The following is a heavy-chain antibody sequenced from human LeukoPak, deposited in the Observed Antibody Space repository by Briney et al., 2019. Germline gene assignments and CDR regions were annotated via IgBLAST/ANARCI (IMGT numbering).Heavy chain of an antibody. CDR1: GFTFSSYG. CDR2: ISYDGSNK. J-gene: IGHJ4*02. CDR3: ARGFSLHDFWGFDY. Sequence: GGSLRLSCAASGFTFSSYGMHWVRQAPGKGLEWVAVISYDGSNKYYADSVKGRFTISRDNSKNTLYLQMNSLRAEDTAVYYCARGFSLHDFWGFDYWGQGTLVTVSS. D-gene: IGHD3-3*01. V-gene: IGHV3-30*03.